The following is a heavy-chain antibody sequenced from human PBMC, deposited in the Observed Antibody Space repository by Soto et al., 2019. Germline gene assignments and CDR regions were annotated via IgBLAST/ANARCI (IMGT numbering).Heavy chain of an antibody. Sequence: ASVKVSCKVSGYPFTTYYIHWVRQAPGQGLEWMGWIDSRSGGTVYEQKFQGRVTMTRGTSISTVYMDLSGLTSDDTALYYCATDDYGIFPYWGQGSLVTVSS. J-gene: IGHJ4*02. CDR3: ATDDYGIFPY. V-gene: IGHV1-2*02. CDR1: GYPFTTYY. CDR2: IDSRSGGT. D-gene: IGHD3-10*01.